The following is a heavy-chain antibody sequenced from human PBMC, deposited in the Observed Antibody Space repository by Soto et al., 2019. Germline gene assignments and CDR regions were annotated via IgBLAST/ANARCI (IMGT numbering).Heavy chain of an antibody. J-gene: IGHJ6*02. D-gene: IGHD1-26*01. CDR2: ISYDGSNK. Sequence: GVPLRLPDAAAGFAFRSYRSHWVRPPPGKGLEWVAVISYDGSNKYYADSVKGRFTISRDNSKNPLYLQMNSLRAEDTAVYYCAKDFRELRRYFSAMEVWGQGTTVTVSS. V-gene: IGHV3-30*18. CDR1: GFAFRSYR. CDR3: AKDFRELRRYFSAMEV.